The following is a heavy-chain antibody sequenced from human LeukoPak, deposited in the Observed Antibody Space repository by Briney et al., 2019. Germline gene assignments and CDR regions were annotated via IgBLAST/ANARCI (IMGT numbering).Heavy chain of an antibody. CDR3: ATPVAGKNDAFDI. J-gene: IGHJ3*02. Sequence: ASVKVSCKVSGYTLAELSMHWVRQAPGKGLEWMGGFDPEDGETIYAQKFQGRVTMTEDTSTDTAYMELSSLRSEDTAVYYCATPVAGKNDAFDIWGQGTMVTVSS. CDR1: GYTLAELS. V-gene: IGHV1-24*01. D-gene: IGHD6-19*01. CDR2: FDPEDGET.